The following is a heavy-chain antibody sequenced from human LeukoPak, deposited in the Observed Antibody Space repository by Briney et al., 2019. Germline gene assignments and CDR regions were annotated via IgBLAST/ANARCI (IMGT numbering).Heavy chain of an antibody. CDR3: ARAPRHRRYFDWSSYSGYFDY. Sequence: GGSLRLSCAASGFTFSSYAMSWVRQAPGKGLEWVSYISSSGSTIYYADSVKGRFTISRDNAKNSLYLQMNSLRAEDTAVYYCARAPRHRRYFDWSSYSGYFDYWGQGTLVTVSS. D-gene: IGHD3-9*01. J-gene: IGHJ4*02. V-gene: IGHV3-48*04. CDR2: ISSSGSTI. CDR1: GFTFSSYA.